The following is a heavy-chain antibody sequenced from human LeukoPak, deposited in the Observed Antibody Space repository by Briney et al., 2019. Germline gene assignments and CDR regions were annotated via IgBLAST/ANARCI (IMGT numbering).Heavy chain of an antibody. D-gene: IGHD4-11*01. CDR1: GGSISSYY. CDR2: IYYSGST. CDR3: ARDRTVTGGMDV. V-gene: IGHV4-59*01. J-gene: IGHJ6*02. Sequence: SETLSLTCTVSGGSISSYYWSWIRQPPGKGPEWIGYIYYSGSTNYNPSLKSRVNISVDTSKNQFSLKLSSVTAADTAVYYCARDRTVTGGMDVWGQGTTVTVSS.